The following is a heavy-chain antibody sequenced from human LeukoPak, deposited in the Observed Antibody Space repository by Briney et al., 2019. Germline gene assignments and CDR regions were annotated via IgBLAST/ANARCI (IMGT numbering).Heavy chain of an antibody. CDR2: IVVGSGNT. V-gene: IGHV1-58*02. CDR1: GFTFTSSA. D-gene: IGHD3-9*01. Sequence: GASVKVSCKASGFTFTSSAMQWVRQARGQRLEWIGWIVVGSGNTNYAQKFQERVTITRDMSTSTAYMELSSLRSEDTAVYYCAASGYDILTGSQCPYYYYGMDVWGQGTTVTVSS. CDR3: AASGYDILTGSQCPYYYYGMDV. J-gene: IGHJ6*02.